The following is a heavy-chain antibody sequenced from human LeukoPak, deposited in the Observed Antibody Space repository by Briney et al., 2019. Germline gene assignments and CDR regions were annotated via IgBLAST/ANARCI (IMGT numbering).Heavy chain of an antibody. CDR1: GGSFSGYY. J-gene: IGHJ6*02. V-gene: IGHV4-34*01. CDR3: ARSSTSIAAPLTSYYYYGMDV. D-gene: IGHD6-6*01. Sequence: PSETLSLNCAVYGGSFSGYYWSWIRQTPGKGLEWIGEINHSGSTNYNPSLKSRVTISVDTSKNQFSLKLSSVTAADTAVYYCARSSTSIAAPLTSYYYYGMDVWGQGTTVTVSS. CDR2: INHSGST.